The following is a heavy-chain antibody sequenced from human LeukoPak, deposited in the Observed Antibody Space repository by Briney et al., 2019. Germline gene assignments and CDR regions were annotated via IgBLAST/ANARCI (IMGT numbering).Heavy chain of an antibody. Sequence: GGSLRLSCAASGFTFSSYAMHWVRHAPGKGLVWVSRIDSDGSTTSYADSVKGRFTISRDNAKNTLYLQMNSLRAEDTAVYYCARSVYDSGGYYRVLDYWGQGTLVTVSS. CDR1: GFTFSSYA. CDR3: ARSVYDSGGYYRVLDY. CDR2: IDSDGSTT. V-gene: IGHV3-74*01. D-gene: IGHD3-22*01. J-gene: IGHJ4*02.